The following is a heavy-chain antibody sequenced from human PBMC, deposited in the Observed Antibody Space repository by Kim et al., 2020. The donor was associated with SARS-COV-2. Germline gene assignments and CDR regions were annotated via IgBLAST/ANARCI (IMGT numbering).Heavy chain of an antibody. Sequence: GGSLRLSCAASGFTFSSYGMHWVRQAPGKGLEWVAVIWYDGSNKYYADSVKGRFTISRDNSKNTLYLQMNSLRAEDTAVYYCAKDRDYENYYGMDVWGQGTTVTVSS. CDR3: AKDRDYENYYGMDV. J-gene: IGHJ6*02. V-gene: IGHV3-33*06. CDR1: GFTFSSYG. CDR2: IWYDGSNK. D-gene: IGHD3-16*01.